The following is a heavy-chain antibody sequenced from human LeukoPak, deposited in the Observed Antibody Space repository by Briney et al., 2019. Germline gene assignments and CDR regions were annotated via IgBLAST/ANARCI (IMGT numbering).Heavy chain of an antibody. D-gene: IGHD3-3*01. CDR1: GGSISSSSYY. V-gene: IGHV4-39*01. CDR2: IYYSGNT. Sequence: SETLSLTCTVSGGSISSSSYYWGWIRQPPGKGLEWIGSIYYSGNTYDNPSLKSRVTMSVDTSKNQFSLKMTSVTAADTAVYYCAVSYGGTYYDFWSDAFDYWGQGTLVTVSS. J-gene: IGHJ4*02. CDR3: AVSYGGTYYDFWSDAFDY.